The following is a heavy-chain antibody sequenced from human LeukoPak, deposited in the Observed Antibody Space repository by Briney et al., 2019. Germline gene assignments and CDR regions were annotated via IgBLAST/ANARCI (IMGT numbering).Heavy chain of an antibody. Sequence: PGGSLRLSCAASGFTFSIYAMSWARQAPGKALECVSAISGSGGSTYYADSVKGRFTISRDNPKNTLYLQMNSLRAEDTAVYYCAKPGIAAAPTGDFDYWGQGTLVTVSS. V-gene: IGHV3-23*01. D-gene: IGHD6-13*01. J-gene: IGHJ4*02. CDR1: GFTFSIYA. CDR3: AKPGIAAAPTGDFDY. CDR2: ISGSGGST.